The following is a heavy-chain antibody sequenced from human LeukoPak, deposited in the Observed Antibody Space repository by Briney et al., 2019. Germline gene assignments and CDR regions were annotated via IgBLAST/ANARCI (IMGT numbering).Heavy chain of an antibody. D-gene: IGHD2-15*01. V-gene: IGHV3-21*01. CDR2: ISSSSNYI. CDR3: ARDGYGSIDY. CDR1: GFTFSSYA. Sequence: GGSLRLSCAASGFTFSSYAMNWVRQAPGKGLEWVSSISSSSNYIYYADSVKGRFTISRDNAKISLYLQMNSLRAEDTAVCYCARDGYGSIDYWGQGTLVTVSS. J-gene: IGHJ4*02.